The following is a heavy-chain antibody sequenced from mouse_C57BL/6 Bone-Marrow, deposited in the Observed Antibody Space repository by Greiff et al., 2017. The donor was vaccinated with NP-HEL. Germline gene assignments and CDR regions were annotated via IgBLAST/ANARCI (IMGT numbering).Heavy chain of an antibody. CDR2: ISNLAYSI. J-gene: IGHJ1*03. CDR1: GFTFSDYG. V-gene: IGHV5-15*01. CDR3: ARHNGYYWYFDV. Sequence: EVKLMESGGGLVQPGGSLKLSCAASGFTFSDYGMAWVRQAPRKGPEWVAFISNLAYSIYYADTVTGRFTISRENAKNTLYLEMSSLRSEDTAMYYCARHNGYYWYFDVWGTGTTVTVSS. D-gene: IGHD2-2*01.